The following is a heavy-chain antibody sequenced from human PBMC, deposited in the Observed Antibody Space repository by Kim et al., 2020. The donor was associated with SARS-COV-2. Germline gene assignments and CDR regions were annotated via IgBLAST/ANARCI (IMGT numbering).Heavy chain of an antibody. Sequence: ASVKVSCKASGYTFTSYAMHWVRQAPGQRLEWMGWINAGNGNTKYSQKFQGRVTITRDTSASTAYMELSSLRSEDTAVYYCARVWVRGVIMGYWGQGTLVTVSS. D-gene: IGHD3-10*01. CDR3: ARVWVRGVIMGY. CDR2: INAGNGNT. V-gene: IGHV1-3*01. CDR1: GYTFTSYA. J-gene: IGHJ4*02.